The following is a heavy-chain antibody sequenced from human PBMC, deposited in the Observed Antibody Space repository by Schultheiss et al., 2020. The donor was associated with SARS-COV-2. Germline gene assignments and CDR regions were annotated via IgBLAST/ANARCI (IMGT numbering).Heavy chain of an antibody. CDR2: INAGNGNT. CDR1: GYTFTNYA. D-gene: IGHD3-9*01. J-gene: IGHJ4*02. CDR3: ARGYYDILTGYFPLDY. V-gene: IGHV1-3*01. Sequence: ASVKVSCKASGYTFTNYAIHWVRQAPGQRLEWMGWINAGNGNTKYSQKFQGRVTMTTDTSTSTAYMELSSLRSEDTAVYYCARGYYDILTGYFPLDYWGQGTLVTVSS.